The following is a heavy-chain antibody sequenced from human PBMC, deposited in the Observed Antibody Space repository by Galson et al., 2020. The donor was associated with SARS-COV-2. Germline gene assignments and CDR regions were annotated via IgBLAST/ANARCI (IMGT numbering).Heavy chain of an antibody. V-gene: IGHV3-73*01. CDR3: TRQWGPFDCHIGLCDNWFAP. J-gene: IGHJ5*02. CDR2: IKRAADNFAP. CDR1: GFIFSDSP. Sequence: GESLKISCAASGFIFSDSPIHWVRQASGQGLEWVGRIKRAADNFAPAYGASVRGRFTISRDDSKNMAYLQMDRLKTEDTAVYYCTRQWGPFDCHIGLCDNWFAPWGQGTQVTVSS. D-gene: IGHD7-27*01.